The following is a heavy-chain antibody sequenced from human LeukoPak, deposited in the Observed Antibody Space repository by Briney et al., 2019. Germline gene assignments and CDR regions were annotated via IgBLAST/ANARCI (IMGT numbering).Heavy chain of an antibody. D-gene: IGHD6-19*01. Sequence: SQTLSLTCAISGDSVSSKSAAWNWIRQSPSRGLEWLGRTYYRSKWYNHYAVSMKSRITINPDTSKNQFSLQLNSVTPEDTAVYYCARGRHIAVAGTNYYYYYGMDVWGQGTTVTVSS. J-gene: IGHJ6*02. CDR1: GDSVSSKSAA. CDR2: TYYRSKWYN. V-gene: IGHV6-1*01. CDR3: ARGRHIAVAGTNYYYYYGMDV.